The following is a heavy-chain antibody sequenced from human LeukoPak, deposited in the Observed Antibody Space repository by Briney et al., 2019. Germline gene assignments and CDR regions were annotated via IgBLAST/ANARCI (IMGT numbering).Heavy chain of an antibody. D-gene: IGHD6-19*01. J-gene: IGHJ4*02. CDR2: IYHSGST. Sequence: PSGTLSLTCAVSGASISSSNWWWSWVRQPPGKGLEWIGSIYHSGSTYYNPSLKSRVTISVDTSKNQFSLKLSSVTAADTAVYYCARDFDVRGIAVAGGFDYWGQGTLVTVSS. V-gene: IGHV4-4*02. CDR3: ARDFDVRGIAVAGGFDY. CDR1: GASISSSNW.